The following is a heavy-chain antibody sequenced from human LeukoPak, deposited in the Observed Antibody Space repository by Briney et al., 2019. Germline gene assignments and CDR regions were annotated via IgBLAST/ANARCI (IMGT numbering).Heavy chain of an antibody. J-gene: IGHJ3*02. CDR2: IYYSGST. CDR3: ARAGSGYDRRAFDI. D-gene: IGHD5-12*01. Sequence: SETLSLTCTVSGGSISSYYWSWIRQPPGKGLEWIRYIYYSGSTNYNPSLKSRVTISVDTSKNQFSLKLSSVTAADTAVYYCARAGSGYDRRAFDIWGQGTMVTVSS. CDR1: GGSISSYY. V-gene: IGHV4-59*01.